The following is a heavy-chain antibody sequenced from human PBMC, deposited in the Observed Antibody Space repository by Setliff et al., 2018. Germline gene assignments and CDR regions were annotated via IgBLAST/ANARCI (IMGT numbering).Heavy chain of an antibody. V-gene: IGHV3-23*01. J-gene: IGHJ4*02. CDR2: ISGSADNT. D-gene: IGHD6-6*01. CDR1: GFTFDSYA. CDR3: AKRGHYSSSDGLSFDF. Sequence: PGGSLRLSCAASGFTFDSYAMTWVRQAPGKGLEWVSTISGSADNTYYADSVKGRFTISRDNSKNTLYLQMNSLRPEDTAIYSCAKRGHYSSSDGLSFDFWGQGTQVTVSS.